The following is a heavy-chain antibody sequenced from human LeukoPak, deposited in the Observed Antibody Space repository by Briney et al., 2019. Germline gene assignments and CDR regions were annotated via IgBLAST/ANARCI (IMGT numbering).Heavy chain of an antibody. D-gene: IGHD3-22*01. CDR3: ARLTRDSSGYYLYWFDP. V-gene: IGHV1-69*01. CDR2: IIPIFGTA. CDR1: GGTFSSYA. J-gene: IGHJ5*02. Sequence: SVKVSCKASGGTFSSYAISWVRQAPGQGLEWMGGIIPIFGTANYAQKFQGRVTITADGSTSTAYMELSSLRSEDTAVYYCARLTRDSSGYYLYWFDPWGQGTLVTVSS.